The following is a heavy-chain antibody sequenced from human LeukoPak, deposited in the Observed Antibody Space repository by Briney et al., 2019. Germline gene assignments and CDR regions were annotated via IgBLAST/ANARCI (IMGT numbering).Heavy chain of an antibody. CDR2: IKSKTDGGTT. CDR3: TTEGAIVPAGQNFDY. D-gene: IGHD2-2*01. CDR1: GFTFSNAW. Sequence: GGSLRLSCAASGFTFSNAWMSWVRQAPGKGRQWVGRIKSKTDGGTTDYAAPVKGRFTISRDDSKNTLYLQMTSLKTEDTAVYYCTTEGAIVPAGQNFDYWGQGTLVTVSS. J-gene: IGHJ4*02. V-gene: IGHV3-15*01.